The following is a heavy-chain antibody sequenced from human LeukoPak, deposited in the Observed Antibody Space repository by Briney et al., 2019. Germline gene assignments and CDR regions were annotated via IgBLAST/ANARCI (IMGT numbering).Heavy chain of an antibody. CDR1: GASISLYY. D-gene: IGHD3-22*01. CDR2: VHATGTT. V-gene: IGHV4-4*07. Sequence: SETLSLTCSVSGASISLYYWSWVRQSAGKQPEWIGRVHATGTTNYNPSLRSRVSLSVDTFKKRFSLKLNSVTAADTAVYYCARVLGSSGYAGDWRFDLWGRGTLVTVSS. CDR3: ARVLGSSGYAGDWRFDL. J-gene: IGHJ2*01.